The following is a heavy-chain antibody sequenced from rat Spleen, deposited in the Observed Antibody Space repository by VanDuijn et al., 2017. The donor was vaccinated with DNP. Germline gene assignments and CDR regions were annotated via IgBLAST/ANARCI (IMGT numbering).Heavy chain of an antibody. CDR1: GFTFSDYY. Sequence: EVKLVESGGGLVQPGRSLKLSCAASGFTFSDYYMTWIRQAPGKGLEWVASITNTGGSTYYPDSVKGRFTISRDNAKTTQYLQMDSLRSEDTATYYCARRNYNYDVMDAWGQGASVTVSS. CDR3: ARRNYNYDVMDA. D-gene: IGHD1-8*01. CDR2: ITNTGGST. J-gene: IGHJ4*01. V-gene: IGHV5-31*01.